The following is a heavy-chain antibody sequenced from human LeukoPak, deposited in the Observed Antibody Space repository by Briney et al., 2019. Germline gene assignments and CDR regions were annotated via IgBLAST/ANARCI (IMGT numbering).Heavy chain of an antibody. J-gene: IGHJ3*02. CDR2: ISSSGSTI. CDR1: GFTLSDYY. Sequence: NPGGSLRLSCAASGFTLSDYYMSWIRQAPGKGLEWVSYISSSGSTIYYADSVKGRFTISRDNAKNSLYLQMNSLRAEDTAVYYCARDQIAVAGNAFDIWGQGTMVTVSS. V-gene: IGHV3-11*04. D-gene: IGHD6-19*01. CDR3: ARDQIAVAGNAFDI.